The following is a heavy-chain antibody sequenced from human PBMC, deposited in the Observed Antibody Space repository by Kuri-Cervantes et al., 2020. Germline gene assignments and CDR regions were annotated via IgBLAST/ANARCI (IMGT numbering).Heavy chain of an antibody. CDR1: GFTFSNYG. CDR3: ARITYYYDSSGYYSGGGYYYYGMDV. J-gene: IGHJ6*02. CDR2: IWYDGSNK. Sequence: GESLKISCAASGFTFSNYGMHWVRQAPGKGLEWVAIIWYDGSNKYYADSVKGRFTISRDNSKNTLYLQMNSLRAEDTAVYYCARITYYYDSSGYYSGGGYYYYGMDVWGQGTTVTVSS. V-gene: IGHV3-33*01. D-gene: IGHD3-22*01.